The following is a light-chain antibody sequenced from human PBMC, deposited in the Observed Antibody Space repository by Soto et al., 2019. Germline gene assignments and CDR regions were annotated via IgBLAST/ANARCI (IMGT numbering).Light chain of an antibody. V-gene: IGKV1-39*01. J-gene: IGKJ5*01. CDR2: AAS. CDR3: QQSYSTPSIT. CDR1: QSISSY. Sequence: DIQMTQSPSSLSASVRSRFTITCRASQSISSYLNWYQQKPGKAPKLLIYAASSLQSGVPSRFSGSGSGTDFTLTISSLQPADFATYYCQQSYSTPSITFGQGTRLEIK.